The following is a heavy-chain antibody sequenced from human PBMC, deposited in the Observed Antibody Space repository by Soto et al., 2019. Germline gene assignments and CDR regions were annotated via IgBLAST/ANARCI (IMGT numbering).Heavy chain of an antibody. CDR3: ARVERGTATTVVDAYDI. D-gene: IGHD1-1*01. V-gene: IGHV4-61*01. CDR1: GGFVSSGSYY. J-gene: IGHJ3*02. CDR2: MSHSGGT. Sequence: SETLSLTCAVYGGFVSSGSYYWSWIRQPPGKGLEWIGEMSHSGGTHFNPSLKSRVTISVDTSKNQFSLKMSSVTAADTALYYCARVERGTATTVVDAYDIWGPGTMVTVSS.